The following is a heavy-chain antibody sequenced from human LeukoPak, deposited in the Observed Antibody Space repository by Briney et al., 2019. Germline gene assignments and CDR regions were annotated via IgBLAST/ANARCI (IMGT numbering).Heavy chain of an antibody. CDR3: ARSYYDILTGYHWDAFDI. D-gene: IGHD3-9*01. J-gene: IGHJ3*02. CDR1: GDSVSSNSAA. CDR2: TYYRSKWYN. Sequence: SQTLSLTCAISGDSVSSNSAAWNWIRQSPSRGLEWLGRTYYRSKWYNDYAVSVKSRITINPDTSKNQFSLQLNSVTPEDTAVYYCARSYYDILTGYHWDAFDIWGQGTMVTVS. V-gene: IGHV6-1*01.